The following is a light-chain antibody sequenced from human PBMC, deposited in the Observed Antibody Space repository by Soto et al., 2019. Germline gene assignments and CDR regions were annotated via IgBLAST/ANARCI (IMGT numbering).Light chain of an antibody. J-gene: IGLJ3*02. V-gene: IGLV1-40*01. CDR3: QTYDNSLSAWV. Sequence: QSVLTQPPSVSGAPGQRVTISCTGSSSNIGAGYDVHWYQQLPGTAPKLLMYGNVYRPSGVPDRFSGSRSDTSVSLAITGLLAGDEADYYCQTYDNSLSAWVFGGGTQLTVL. CDR1: SSNIGAGYD. CDR2: GNV.